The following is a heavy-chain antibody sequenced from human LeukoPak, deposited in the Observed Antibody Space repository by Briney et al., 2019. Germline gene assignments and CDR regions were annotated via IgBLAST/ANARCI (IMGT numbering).Heavy chain of an antibody. D-gene: IGHD5-12*01. Sequence: GESLKLSCEGSRYSFDSYAMTWVRQAPGKGLEWVSVIIASSGSTFYADSVKGRFTISRDNSKDTLYLQMNSLRDEDTAVYYCAKGGYDYVEIGYFDFWGQGTLVTVSS. J-gene: IGHJ4*02. CDR3: AKGGYDYVEIGYFDF. CDR1: RYSFDSYA. CDR2: IIASSGST. V-gene: IGHV3-23*01.